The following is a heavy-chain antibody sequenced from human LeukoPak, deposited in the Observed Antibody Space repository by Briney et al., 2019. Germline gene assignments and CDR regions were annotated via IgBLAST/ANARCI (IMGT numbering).Heavy chain of an antibody. J-gene: IGHJ4*02. D-gene: IGHD4-17*01. CDR3: AKSNDYGDYGGGDY. V-gene: IGHV3-23*01. CDR2: ISGSGGST. Sequence: GGSLRLSCAASGFTFSSYAMSWVRQAPGKGLEWVSAISGSGGSTYYADSVKGRFTISRDNSKNTLYLQMNSLRAEDTAVYYCAKSNDYGDYGGGDYWGQGTLVTVSS. CDR1: GFTFSSYA.